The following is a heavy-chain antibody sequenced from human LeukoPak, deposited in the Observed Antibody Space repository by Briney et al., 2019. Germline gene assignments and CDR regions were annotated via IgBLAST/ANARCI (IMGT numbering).Heavy chain of an antibody. V-gene: IGHV4-39*01. D-gene: IGHD3-3*01. CDR2: IYYRGST. J-gene: IGHJ5*02. Sequence: PSETLSLTCTVSGGSISSSTYYWGWIRQPPGKGLEWIGTIYYRGSTYYNPSLKSRVPISVDTSKNQFSLKLTSLTAADTAVYYCARLGRTYYDFWSGPWGQGTLVTVSS. CDR3: ARLGRTYYDFWSGP. CDR1: GGSISSSTYY.